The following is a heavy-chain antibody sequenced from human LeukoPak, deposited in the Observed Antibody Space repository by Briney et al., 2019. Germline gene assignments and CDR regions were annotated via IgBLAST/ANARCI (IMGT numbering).Heavy chain of an antibody. CDR3: SREAVGGRRGATKLHFDY. J-gene: IGHJ4*02. V-gene: IGHV3-49*04. CDR1: GFSFVDYA. CDR2: IRSKAYGGTS. Sequence: PGQSLRLSCTPSGFSFVDYAMAWVRQAPGKGLELVGFIRSKAYGGTSEYAASVKGRFTLSRDDSKSIAYLQMNSLKAEDTAVYYCSREAVGGRRGATKLHFDYWGQGTLVTVSS. D-gene: IGHD1-26*01.